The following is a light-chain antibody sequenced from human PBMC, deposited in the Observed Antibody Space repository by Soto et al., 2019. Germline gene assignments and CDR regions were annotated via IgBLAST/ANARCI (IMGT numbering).Light chain of an antibody. V-gene: IGKV3-20*01. CDR1: QSVGSRF. Sequence: EIALTQSPGTLSLSPGERATLSCLASQSVGSRFLAWYQQKPGQAPRLLISGTFSRATGIPDRFSGSGSGTEFTLTITSLQSEDFAVYYCQQYNRWPPITFGQGTRLEIK. CDR2: GTF. CDR3: QQYNRWPPIT. J-gene: IGKJ5*01.